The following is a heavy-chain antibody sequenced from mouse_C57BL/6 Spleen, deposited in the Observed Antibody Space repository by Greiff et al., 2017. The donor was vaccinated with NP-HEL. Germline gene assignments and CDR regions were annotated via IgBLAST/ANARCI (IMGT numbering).Heavy chain of an antibody. D-gene: IGHD2-4*01. J-gene: IGHJ3*01. Sequence: EVQGVESGGGLVKPGGSLKLSCAASGFTFSSYAMSWVRQTPEKRLEWVATISDGGSYTYYPDNVKGRFTISRDNAKNNLYLQMSHLKSEDTAMYYCARDENYDYGGFAYWGQGTLVTVSA. CDR2: ISDGGSYT. CDR1: GFTFSSYA. CDR3: ARDENYDYGGFAY. V-gene: IGHV5-4*01.